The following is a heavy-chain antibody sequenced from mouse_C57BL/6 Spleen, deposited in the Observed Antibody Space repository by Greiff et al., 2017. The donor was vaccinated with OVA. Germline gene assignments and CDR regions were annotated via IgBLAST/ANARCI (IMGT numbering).Heavy chain of an antibody. CDR1: GYAFSSSW. CDR3: ARSGNYGAMDY. J-gene: IGHJ4*01. Sequence: QVQLQQSGPELVKPGASVKISCKASGYAFSSSWMNWVKQRPGKGLEWIGRIYPGDGDTNYNGKFKGKATLTADKSPSTAYMQLSSLTSEDSAVYFCARSGNYGAMDYWGQGTSVTVSS. D-gene: IGHD2-1*01. V-gene: IGHV1-82*01. CDR2: IYPGDGDT.